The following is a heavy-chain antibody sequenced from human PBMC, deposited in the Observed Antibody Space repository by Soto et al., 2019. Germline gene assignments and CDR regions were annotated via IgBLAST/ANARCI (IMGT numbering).Heavy chain of an antibody. CDR3: ARGQRFSDWFDP. D-gene: IGHD6-25*01. V-gene: IGHV4-4*07. Sequence: SSETLSLTCTVSGGAIGSHYWTWIRQPAGKGLEWIGRIYSSGSTKYNPSLQSRVTMSLDTSKNQFSLRLESVTAADTAVYYCARGQRFSDWFDPWGQGTLVTVS. CDR1: GGAIGSHY. J-gene: IGHJ5*02. CDR2: IYSSGST.